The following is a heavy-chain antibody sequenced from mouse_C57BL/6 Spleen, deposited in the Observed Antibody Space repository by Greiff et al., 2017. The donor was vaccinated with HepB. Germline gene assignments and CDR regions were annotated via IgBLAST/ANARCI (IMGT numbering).Heavy chain of an antibody. Sequence: EVQLQQSGPELVKPGASVKISCKASGYTFTDYYMNWVKQSHGKSLEWIGDINPNNGGTSYNQKFKGKATLTVDKSSSTAYMELSSLTSEDSAVYNCARRGLAVVANWYFDVWGTGTTVTVSS. CDR2: INPNNGGT. J-gene: IGHJ1*03. V-gene: IGHV1-26*01. CDR3: ARRGLAVVANWYFDV. D-gene: IGHD1-1*01. CDR1: GYTFTDYY.